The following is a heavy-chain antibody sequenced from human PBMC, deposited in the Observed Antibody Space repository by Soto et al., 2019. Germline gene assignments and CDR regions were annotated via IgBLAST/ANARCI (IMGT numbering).Heavy chain of an antibody. CDR2: IKQDGSEK. J-gene: IGHJ4*02. V-gene: IGHV3-7*01. CDR1: GFTFSSYW. Sequence: GGSLRLSCAASGFTFSSYWMSWVRQAPGKGLEWVANIKQDGSEKYYVDSVKGRFTISRDNAKNSLYLQMNSLRAEDTAVYYCASLYYDFWSGSHATDYWGQGTLVTVSS. CDR3: ASLYYDFWSGSHATDY. D-gene: IGHD3-3*01.